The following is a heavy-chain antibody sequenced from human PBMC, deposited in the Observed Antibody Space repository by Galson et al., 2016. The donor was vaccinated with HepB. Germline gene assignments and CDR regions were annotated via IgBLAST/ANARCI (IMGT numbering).Heavy chain of an antibody. CDR2: ISRSDST. V-gene: IGHV3-23*01. Sequence: SLRLSCAASGFTFRNYGMTWVRQAPGKGLEVVSSISRSDSTDYADSVKGRFTISRDNSKNTLSLQMNSLTADDTAIYYCVQGSTAPAVWGKGTTVTVSS. CDR1: GFTFRNYG. CDR3: VQGSTAPAV. D-gene: IGHD2-2*01. J-gene: IGHJ6*04.